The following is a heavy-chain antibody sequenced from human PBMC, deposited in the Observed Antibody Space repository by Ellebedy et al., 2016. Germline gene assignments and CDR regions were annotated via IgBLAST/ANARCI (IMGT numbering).Heavy chain of an antibody. V-gene: IGHV3-33*03. J-gene: IGHJ4*02. Sequence: GGSLRLSXAASGFSFSSHGMHWVRQAPGKGLEWVASIWSDGSNTYYPDSVKGRFTISRDNAENSLYLQMNSLRAEDTAVYYCARVTGSVDYGDYWGQGTLVTVSP. CDR3: ARVTGSVDYGDY. CDR2: IWSDGSNT. CDR1: GFSFSSHG. D-gene: IGHD4-17*01.